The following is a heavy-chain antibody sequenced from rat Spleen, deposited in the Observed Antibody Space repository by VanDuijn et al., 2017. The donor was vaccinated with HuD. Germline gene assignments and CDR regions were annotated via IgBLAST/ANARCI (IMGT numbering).Heavy chain of an antibody. D-gene: IGHD1-12*02. Sequence: EVQMVESGGGLVQPGRSLKLSCAASGFTFNNYGMAWVRQAPTKGLEWVATISYDGISTYYRDSVKGRFTISRDHAKSTLYLQMDSLRSEDTATYYCARHGYDGSYYYWDYWGQGVMVTVSS. CDR1: GFTFNNYG. J-gene: IGHJ2*01. CDR2: ISYDGIST. V-gene: IGHV5-29*01. CDR3: ARHGYDGSYYYWDY.